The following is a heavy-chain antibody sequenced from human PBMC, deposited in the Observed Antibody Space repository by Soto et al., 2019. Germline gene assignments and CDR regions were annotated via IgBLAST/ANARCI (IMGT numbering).Heavy chain of an antibody. D-gene: IGHD6-19*01. CDR2: INSDESSS. Sequence: GGSLRLSCAASGFTFSSYWMHWVRQAPGKGLVWVSRINSDESSSSYADSVKGRFTISRDNAKNTLYLQMNSLRDEDTAVYYCARGNSGWHPFEYWGQGTQVTVSS. V-gene: IGHV3-74*01. CDR3: ARGNSGWHPFEY. J-gene: IGHJ4*02. CDR1: GFTFSSYW.